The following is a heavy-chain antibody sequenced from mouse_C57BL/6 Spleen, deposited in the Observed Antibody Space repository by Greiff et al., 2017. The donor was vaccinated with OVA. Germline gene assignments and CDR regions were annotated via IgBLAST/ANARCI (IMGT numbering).Heavy chain of an antibody. D-gene: IGHD2-3*01. CDR3: ARRLYDGYYDAMDY. CDR2: IDPSDSYT. J-gene: IGHJ4*01. CDR1: GYTFTSYW. Sequence: QVQLQQPGAELVMPGASVKLSCKASGYTFTSYWMHWVKQRPGQGLEWIGEIDPSDSYTNYNQKFKGKSTLTVDKSSITAYMQLSSLTSEDSAVYYCARRLYDGYYDAMDYWGQGTSVTVSS. V-gene: IGHV1-69*01.